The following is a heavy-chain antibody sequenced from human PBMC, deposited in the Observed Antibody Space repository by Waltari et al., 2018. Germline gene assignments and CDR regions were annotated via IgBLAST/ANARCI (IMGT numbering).Heavy chain of an antibody. J-gene: IGHJ4*02. V-gene: IGHV4-61*02. CDR3: ARSPRGLRFLEWVDY. Sequence: QVQLQESGPGLVKPSQTLSLTCTVSGGSISSGSYYWSWIRQPAGKGLEWIGRIYTSGSTNYNPSLKSRVTISVDTSKNQFSLKLSSVTAADTAVYYCARSPRGLRFLEWVDYWGQGTLVIVSS. CDR2: IYTSGST. D-gene: IGHD3-3*01. CDR1: GGSISSGSYY.